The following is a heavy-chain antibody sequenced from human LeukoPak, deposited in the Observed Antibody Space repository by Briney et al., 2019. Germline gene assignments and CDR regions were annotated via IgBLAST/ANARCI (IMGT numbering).Heavy chain of an antibody. V-gene: IGHV4-59*01. J-gene: IGHJ4*02. D-gene: IGHD2-8*01. Sequence: SETLSLTCTVSGGSISTYYWSWIRQPPGKGLEWIGYIYYSGSTNYSPSLQSRVTISVDTSRNQFSLRLSSVTAADTSMYYCARSGTKTNGFDYWGQGTLVTVSS. CDR1: GGSISTYY. CDR3: ARSGTKTNGFDY. CDR2: IYYSGST.